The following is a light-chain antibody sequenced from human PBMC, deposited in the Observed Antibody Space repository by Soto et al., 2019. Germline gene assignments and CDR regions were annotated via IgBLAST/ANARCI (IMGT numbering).Light chain of an antibody. V-gene: IGLV1-44*01. Sequence: QSVLTQPPSASGTPGQRVTISCSGSSSNIGSNTVNWYQQFPGTAPKLLIYGNDQRPSGVPDRFSGSKSGTSASLAISGLQSEDEADYYCLSYTSANTRVFGGGTKLTVL. J-gene: IGLJ3*02. CDR2: GND. CDR1: SSNIGSNT. CDR3: LSYTSANTRV.